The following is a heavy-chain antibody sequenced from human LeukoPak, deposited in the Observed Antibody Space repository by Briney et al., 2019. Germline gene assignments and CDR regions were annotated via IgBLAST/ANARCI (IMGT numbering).Heavy chain of an antibody. CDR2: INHSGGT. D-gene: IGHD3-22*01. Sequence: SETLSLTCAVYGGSFSGYYWSSIRQPPGKGLEWIGEINHSGGTNYNPSLKSRVTISVDTSKNQFSLKLSSVTAADTAVYYCASAMIGVPDDAFDIWGQGTMVTVSS. CDR1: GGSFSGYY. J-gene: IGHJ3*02. CDR3: ASAMIGVPDDAFDI. V-gene: IGHV4-34*01.